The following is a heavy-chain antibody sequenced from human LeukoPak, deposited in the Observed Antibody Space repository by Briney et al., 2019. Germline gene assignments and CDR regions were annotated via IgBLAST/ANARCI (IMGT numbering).Heavy chain of an antibody. V-gene: IGHV4-59*01. CDR2: IYYSGRT. J-gene: IGHJ5*02. CDR3: ARGGGSGRGNWFDP. D-gene: IGHD3-10*01. Sequence: PSETLSLTCTVSGGSISSYYWSWIRQPPGKGLEWIGYIYYSGRTNYNPSLKSRVTISVDTSNNQSSLKLSSVTAADTSLYYCARGGGSGRGNWFDPWGQGTLVTVSS. CDR1: GGSISSYY.